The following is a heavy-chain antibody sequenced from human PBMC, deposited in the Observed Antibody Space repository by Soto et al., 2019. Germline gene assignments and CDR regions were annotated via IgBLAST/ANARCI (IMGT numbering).Heavy chain of an antibody. D-gene: IGHD2-8*01. CDR3: GRHPYGDYDIMDV. Sequence: PGESLKISCKTSGYSFSNYWVGRVRQMPGKGLEWIGIICPGGSDTRYSPSFQGQVTISAVKSISTAYLQWSSLKASDTAMYYCGRHPYGDYDIMDVWGQGTTVTVSS. J-gene: IGHJ6*02. V-gene: IGHV5-51*01. CDR2: ICPGGSDT. CDR1: GYSFSNYW.